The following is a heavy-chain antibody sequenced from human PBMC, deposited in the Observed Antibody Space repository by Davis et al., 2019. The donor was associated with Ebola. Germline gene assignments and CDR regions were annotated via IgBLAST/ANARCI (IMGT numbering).Heavy chain of an antibody. V-gene: IGHV3-48*02. CDR2: ISSSSSTI. D-gene: IGHD3-3*01. J-gene: IGHJ4*02. CDR3: ARDTIFGVVISTYFDY. Sequence: GGSLRLSCAASGFTFSSYSMNWVRQAPGKGLDWVSYISSSSSTIYYADSVKGRFTISRDNAKNSLYLQMNSLRDEDTAVYYCARDTIFGVVISTYFDYWGQGTLVTVSS. CDR1: GFTFSSYS.